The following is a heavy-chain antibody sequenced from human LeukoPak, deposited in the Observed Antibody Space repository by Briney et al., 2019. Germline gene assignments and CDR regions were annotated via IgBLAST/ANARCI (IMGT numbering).Heavy chain of an antibody. V-gene: IGHV3-43*02. J-gene: IGHJ4*02. CDR3: ARESGKFDY. Sequence: GGSLSLSCVASGLPIGDFAMHWVRQAPRKGLEWVSLISGDGVSTFYADSVKGRFSISRDNSKNSLSLEMNSLRTEDTAMYYCARESGKFDYWGQGTLVAVSS. CDR2: ISGDGVST. CDR1: GLPIGDFA.